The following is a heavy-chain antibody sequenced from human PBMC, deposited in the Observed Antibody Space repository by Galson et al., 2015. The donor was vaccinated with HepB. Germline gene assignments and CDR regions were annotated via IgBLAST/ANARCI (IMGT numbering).Heavy chain of an antibody. CDR1: GSTFNSHW. V-gene: IGHV3-7*03. CDR3: ARSSGWSSDY. CDR2: IKQDGSEK. D-gene: IGHD6-19*01. Sequence: SLRLSCAASGSTFNSHWMTWVRQAPGKGLEWVGNIKQDGSEKNYVDSVKGRFTISRDNAKSSLYLQMNSLRVEDTAVYYCARSSGWSSDYWGQGTLVTVSS. J-gene: IGHJ4*02.